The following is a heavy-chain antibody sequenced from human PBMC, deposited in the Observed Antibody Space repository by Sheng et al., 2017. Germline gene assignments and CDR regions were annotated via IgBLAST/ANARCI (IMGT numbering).Heavy chain of an antibody. CDR2: TYHSGST. V-gene: IGHV4-38-2*01. D-gene: IGHD3-10*01. CDR3: ARAPTGSDRTADAFDV. CDR1: GYSISSGYY. J-gene: IGHJ3*01. Sequence: QVQLQESGPGLVKPSETLSLTCAVSGYSISSGYYWGWIRQPPGKGLEWIGSTYHSGSTYYNPSLKSRITISVDTSKNQFSLKLSSVTAADTAVYYCARAPTGSDRTADAFDVWGQGTMVTVSS.